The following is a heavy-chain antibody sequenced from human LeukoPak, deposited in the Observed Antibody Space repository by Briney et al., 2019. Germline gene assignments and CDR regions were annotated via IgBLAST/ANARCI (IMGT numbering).Heavy chain of an antibody. CDR2: ISYSGIT. D-gene: IGHD3-22*01. Sequence: SATLSLTCTVSGDSVTSLDHQSTWLRQHPGKGLEWFGYISYSGITHCNPSIQSRTSLSLDASENQFSLRLRSVTAADTAIYYCARVRPHYDSSGYIDFWGQGALVTVSS. CDR3: ARVRPHYDSSGYIDF. CDR1: GDSVTSLDHQ. J-gene: IGHJ4*02. V-gene: IGHV4-31*03.